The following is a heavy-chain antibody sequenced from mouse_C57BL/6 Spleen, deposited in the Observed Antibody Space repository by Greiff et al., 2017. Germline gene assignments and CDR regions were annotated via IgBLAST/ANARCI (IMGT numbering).Heavy chain of an antibody. V-gene: IGHV1-82*01. Sequence: QVQLQQSGPELVKPGASVKLSCKASGYAFSSSWMNWVKQRPGKGLEWIGRIYPGDGDTNYNGKFKGKATLTADKSSSTAYMQLSSLTSEDSAVYFCARKDGRSPFADWGQGTLGTVSA. J-gene: IGHJ3*01. CDR1: GYAFSSSW. D-gene: IGHD1-1*01. CDR3: ARKDGRSPFAD. CDR2: IYPGDGDT.